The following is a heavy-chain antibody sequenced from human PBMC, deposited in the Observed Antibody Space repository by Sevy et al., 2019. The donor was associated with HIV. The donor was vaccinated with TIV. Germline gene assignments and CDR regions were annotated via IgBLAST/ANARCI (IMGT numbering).Heavy chain of an antibody. V-gene: IGHV3-30*18. CDR1: GFTFNTYG. CDR3: AKDFTGYNGMDV. J-gene: IGHJ6*02. D-gene: IGHD3-9*01. Sequence: GGSLRLSCAASGFTFNTYGMHWVRQAPGKGLEWVAVISYHGRDKFYGDSVEGRFTISRANSKKMLYLQMNSLRAEDTAVYYCAKDFTGYNGMDVWGRGTMVTVSS. CDR2: ISYHGRDK.